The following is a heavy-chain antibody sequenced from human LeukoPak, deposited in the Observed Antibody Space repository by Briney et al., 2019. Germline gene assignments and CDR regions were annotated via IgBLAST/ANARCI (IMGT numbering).Heavy chain of an antibody. CDR2: IIPIFGTA. Sequence: GASVKVSCKASGGTFSSYAISWVRQAPGQGLEWMGGIIPIFGTANYAQKFQGRVTITADESTSTAYMELSSLRSEDTAVYYCARAEFVMYSSGYFDYWGQGTLVTVSS. V-gene: IGHV1-69*13. D-gene: IGHD6-19*01. CDR3: ARAEFVMYSSGYFDY. J-gene: IGHJ4*02. CDR1: GGTFSSYA.